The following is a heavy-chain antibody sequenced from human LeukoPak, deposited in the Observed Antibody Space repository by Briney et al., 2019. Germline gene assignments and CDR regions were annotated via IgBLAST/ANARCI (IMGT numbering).Heavy chain of an antibody. J-gene: IGHJ4*02. D-gene: IGHD3-9*01. V-gene: IGHV1-2*02. CDR3: ARDRVLNYDILTGNFDY. Sequence: ASVKVSCKASGYTFTGYYMHWVRQAPGQGLEWMGWINPNSGGTNYAQKFQGRVTMTRDTSISTAYMELSRLRSDDTAVYYCARDRVLNYDILTGNFDYWGQGTLVTVSS. CDR2: INPNSGGT. CDR1: GYTFTGYY.